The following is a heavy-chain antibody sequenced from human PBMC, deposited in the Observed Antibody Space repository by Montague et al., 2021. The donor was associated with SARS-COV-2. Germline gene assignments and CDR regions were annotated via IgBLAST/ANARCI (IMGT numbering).Heavy chain of an antibody. CDR2: IYHSGST. CDR3: ARDRGVQYQLQMPFYFDY. J-gene: IGHJ4*02. Sequence: SETLSLTCAVYSGSFSGYYWSWIRQPPGKGLEWIGEIYHSGSTNYNPSLKSRVTISVDTSKNQFSLRLSSVTAADTAVYYCARDRGVQYQLQMPFYFDYWGQGTLVTVSS. V-gene: IGHV4-34*01. CDR1: SGSFSGYY. D-gene: IGHD2-2*01.